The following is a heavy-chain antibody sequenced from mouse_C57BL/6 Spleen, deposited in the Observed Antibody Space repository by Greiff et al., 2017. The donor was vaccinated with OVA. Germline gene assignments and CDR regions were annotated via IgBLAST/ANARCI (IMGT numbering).Heavy chain of an antibody. CDR3: ARSGYGSSYGYFDV. J-gene: IGHJ1*03. CDR1: GYTFTSYG. V-gene: IGHV1-81*01. D-gene: IGHD1-1*01. CDR2: IYPRSGNT. Sequence: QVQLQQSGAELARPGASVKLSCKASGYTFTSYGISWVKQRTGQGLEWIGEIYPRSGNTYYNEKFKGKATLTADKSSSTAYMELRSLTSEDSAVYVCARSGYGSSYGYFDVWGTGTTVTVSS.